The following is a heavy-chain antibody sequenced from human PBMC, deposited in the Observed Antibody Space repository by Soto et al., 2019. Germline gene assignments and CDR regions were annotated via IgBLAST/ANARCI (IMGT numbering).Heavy chain of an antibody. CDR2: INTYNGNT. V-gene: IGHV1-18*01. Sequence: ASVKVSCKASGYTFTRYGIGWARQAPGQGLEWMGWINTYNGNTNYARNVQGRVTLTTDTCTSTAYMELRSLRSNDTAIYYCAMVDVYVTPSPQDVWGQGTTVTVSS. J-gene: IGHJ6*02. CDR1: GYTFTRYG. CDR3: AMVDVYVTPSPQDV. D-gene: IGHD3-16*01.